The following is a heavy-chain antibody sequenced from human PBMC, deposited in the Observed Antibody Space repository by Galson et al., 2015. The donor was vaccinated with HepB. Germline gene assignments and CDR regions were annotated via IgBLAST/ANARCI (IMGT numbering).Heavy chain of an antibody. CDR3: ARVMRDWGIFGLAVKGVGNYYGMDV. CDR1: GFTFSDYY. CDR2: ATSSSSYR. Sequence: SLRLSCAASGFTFSDYYMSWIRQAPGKGLEWISYATSSSSYRSYADSVKGRFTISRDNAKNALYLQMNSLRAEDTAVYYCARVMRDWGIFGLAVKGVGNYYGMDVWGQGTTFTVSS. J-gene: IGHJ6*02. V-gene: IGHV3-11*05. D-gene: IGHD3/OR15-3a*01.